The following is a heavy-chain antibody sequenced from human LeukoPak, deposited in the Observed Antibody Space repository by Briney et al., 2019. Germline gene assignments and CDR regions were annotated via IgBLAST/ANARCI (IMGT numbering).Heavy chain of an antibody. CDR3: AREGTPNKYDFWSGYYAQYYFDY. CDR1: GYTFTSYA. J-gene: IGHJ4*02. V-gene: IGHV7-4-1*02. D-gene: IGHD3-3*01. Sequence: GASVKVSCKASGYTFTSYAMNWVRQAPGQGLEWMGWINTNTGNPTYAQGFTGRFVFSLDTSVSTAYLQISSLKAEDTAVYYCAREGTPNKYDFWSGYYAQYYFDYWGQGTLVTVSS. CDR2: INTNTGNP.